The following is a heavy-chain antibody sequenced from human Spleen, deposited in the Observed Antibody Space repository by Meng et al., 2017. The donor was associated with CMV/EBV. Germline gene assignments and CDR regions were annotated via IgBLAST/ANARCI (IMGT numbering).Heavy chain of an antibody. V-gene: IGHV4-34*01. J-gene: IGHJ6*02. CDR3: ARDVVVVVATTQGYYHYGLDV. Sequence: SQTLSLTCGVDGGSFSGYYWSWIRQPPGKGLEWIGEINHSGSNNYNPSLKSRVTISEDTSKNQFSVKLSSVTAADTAVYYCARDVVVVVATTQGYYHYGLDVWGQGTTVTVSS. CDR2: INHSGSN. D-gene: IGHD2-15*01. CDR1: GGSFSGYY.